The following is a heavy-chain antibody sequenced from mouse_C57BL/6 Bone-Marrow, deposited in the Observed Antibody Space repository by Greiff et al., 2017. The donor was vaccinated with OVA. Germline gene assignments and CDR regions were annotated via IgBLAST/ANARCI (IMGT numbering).Heavy chain of an antibody. CDR3: ARCYYGNLAY. J-gene: IGHJ3*01. V-gene: IGHV5-12*01. D-gene: IGHD2-1*01. CDR1: GFTFSDYY. Sequence: EVQLQESGGGLVQPGGSLKLSCAASGFTFSDYYMYWVRQTPEKRLEWVSYISNGGGSTYYPATVQGRFTISRDNAKNTLYLQMSRLKSEDTAMYYCARCYYGNLAYWGQGTLVTVSA. CDR2: ISNGGGST.